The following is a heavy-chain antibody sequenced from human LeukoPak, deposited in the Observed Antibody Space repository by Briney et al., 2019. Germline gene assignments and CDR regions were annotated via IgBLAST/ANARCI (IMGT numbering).Heavy chain of an antibody. V-gene: IGHV3-23*01. Sequence: GRSLRLSCAASGFTFSSYAMSWVRQAPGKGLEWVSGISGSGGSTYYADSVKGRFTISRDNSKNTLYLQMTSLRAEDTAVYYCAKDQVWIVVGSFDYWGQGTLVTVSS. D-gene: IGHD3-22*01. CDR2: ISGSGGST. CDR1: GFTFSSYA. CDR3: AKDQVWIVVGSFDY. J-gene: IGHJ4*02.